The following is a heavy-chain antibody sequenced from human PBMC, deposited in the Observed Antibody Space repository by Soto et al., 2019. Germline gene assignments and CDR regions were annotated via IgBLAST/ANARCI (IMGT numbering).Heavy chain of an antibody. Sequence: SSETLSLTCAVSGGSVSSGVFSWNWIRQPPGQGLEWIGYISHGGSPHYTPSLRGRVSISVDRSTNVISLNLTSMTPADTAVYFCARGHYYYAMDVWGQGTTVTVSS. CDR2: ISHGGSP. CDR1: GGSVSSGVFS. J-gene: IGHJ6*02. V-gene: IGHV4-30-2*01. CDR3: ARGHYYYAMDV.